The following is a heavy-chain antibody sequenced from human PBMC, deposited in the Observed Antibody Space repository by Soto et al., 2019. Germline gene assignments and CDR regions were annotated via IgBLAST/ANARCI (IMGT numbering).Heavy chain of an antibody. CDR2: IYHSGST. V-gene: IGHV4-38-2*02. CDR3: AREGEDILTGYYLTLFDP. J-gene: IGHJ5*02. Sequence: PSETLSLTCAVSGYSISSGYYWGWIRQPPGKGLEWIGSIYHSGSTYYNPSLKSRVTISVDTPKNQFSLKLSSVTAADTAVYYCAREGEDILTGYYLTLFDPWGQGTLVTVSS. D-gene: IGHD3-9*01. CDR1: GYSISSGYY.